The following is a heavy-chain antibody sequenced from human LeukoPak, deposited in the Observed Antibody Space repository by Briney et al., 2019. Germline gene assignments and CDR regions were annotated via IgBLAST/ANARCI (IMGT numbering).Heavy chain of an antibody. Sequence: GGSLRLSCAASGFTFSSYAMSWVRQAPGKGLEWVSGISGSGGRTYYPDSVKGRFTISGDNSKNTLFLQMNSLRAEDTAVYYCAHGAMYQLDYWGQGTLVTVSS. D-gene: IGHD2-2*01. V-gene: IGHV3-23*01. CDR2: ISGSGGRT. J-gene: IGHJ4*02. CDR1: GFTFSSYA. CDR3: AHGAMYQLDY.